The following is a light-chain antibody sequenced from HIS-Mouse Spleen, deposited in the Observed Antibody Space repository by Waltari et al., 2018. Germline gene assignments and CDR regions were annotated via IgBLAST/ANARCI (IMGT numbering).Light chain of an antibody. CDR3: CSYAGSSTWV. Sequence: QSALTQPALRSWSPGQAITIPRTGTPRDCGSYKLCPWYQQHPGKAPNIMIYEGSKRPSGVSNRFSGSKSGNTASLTISGLQAEDEADYYCCSYAGSSTWVFGGGTKLTVL. V-gene: IGLV2-23*01. J-gene: IGLJ3*02. CDR2: EGS. CDR1: PRDCGSYKL.